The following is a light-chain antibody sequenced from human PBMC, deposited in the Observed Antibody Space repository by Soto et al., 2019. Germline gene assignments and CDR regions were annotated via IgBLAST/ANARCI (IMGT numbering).Light chain of an antibody. Sequence: QSVLTQPPSVSGTPGQRVTVSCSGGRSNIGSNTVHCYQQLPGAAPKLLIYRDNQRPSGVPDRFAASKSGTSASLAISGPQSEDEGDYYCAARDDSNNVINVFADATKVTVL. CDR3: AARDDSNNVINV. CDR1: RSNIGSNT. J-gene: IGLJ1*01. V-gene: IGLV1-44*01. CDR2: RDN.